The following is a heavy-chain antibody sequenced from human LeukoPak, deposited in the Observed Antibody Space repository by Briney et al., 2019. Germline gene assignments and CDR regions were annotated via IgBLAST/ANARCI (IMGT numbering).Heavy chain of an antibody. V-gene: IGHV3-21*01. CDR2: ISSSSSYI. Sequence: KSGGSLRLSCAASGFTFSSYSMDWVRQAPGKGLEWVSSISSSSSYIYYADSVKGRFTISRDNAKNSLYLQMNSLRAEDTAVYYCARDWGVSAKPGPFDYWGQGTLVTVSS. CDR3: ARDWGVSAKPGPFDY. D-gene: IGHD3-10*01. CDR1: GFTFSSYS. J-gene: IGHJ4*02.